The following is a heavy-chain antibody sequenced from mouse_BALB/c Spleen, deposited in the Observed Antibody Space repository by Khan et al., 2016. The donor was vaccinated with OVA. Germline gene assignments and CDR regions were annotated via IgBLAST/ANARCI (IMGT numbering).Heavy chain of an antibody. V-gene: IGHV5-17*02. CDR1: GFTFSNFG. CDR3: ARANWAWFAY. Sequence: EVELVESGGGLVQPGGSRKLSCAASGFTFSNFGMHWIRQAPEKGLEWVAYISSDSITLYYAATMKGRFTISRDNPRNTLFLQMTSLRSEDTAMYYCARANWAWFAYWGQGTLVTVSA. CDR2: ISSDSITL. D-gene: IGHD4-1*01. J-gene: IGHJ3*01.